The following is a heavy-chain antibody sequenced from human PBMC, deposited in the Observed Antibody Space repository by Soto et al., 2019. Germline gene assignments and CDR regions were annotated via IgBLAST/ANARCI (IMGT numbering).Heavy chain of an antibody. CDR2: IRSKAYGGTT. J-gene: IGHJ4*02. CDR1: GFTFGDYA. CDR3: TRGPSYYDFWSGYSPPGY. V-gene: IGHV3-49*04. Sequence: EVQLVESGGGLVQPGRSLRLSCTASGFTFGDYAMSWVRQAPGKGLEWVGFIRSKAYGGTTEYAASVKGRFTISRDDSKSIAYLQMNSLKTEDTAVYYCTRGPSYYDFWSGYSPPGYWGQGTLVTVSS. D-gene: IGHD3-3*01.